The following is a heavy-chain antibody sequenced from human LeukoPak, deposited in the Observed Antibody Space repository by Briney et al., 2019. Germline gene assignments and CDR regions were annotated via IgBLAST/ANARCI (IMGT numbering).Heavy chain of an antibody. V-gene: IGHV3-21*01. CDR2: ISSSSSYI. CDR3: ARDKGITARADY. J-gene: IGHJ4*02. D-gene: IGHD1-20*01. Sequence: PGGSLRLSCAASGFTFSSYSMNWVRQAPRKGLEWVSSISSSSSYIYYADSVKGRFTISRDNAKNSLYLQMNSLRAEDTAVYYCARDKGITARADYWGQGTLVTVSS. CDR1: GFTFSSYS.